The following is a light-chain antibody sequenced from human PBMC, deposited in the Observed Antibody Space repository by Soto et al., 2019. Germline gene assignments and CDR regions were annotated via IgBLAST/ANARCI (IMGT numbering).Light chain of an antibody. Sequence: DIQMTQSPASVSASVGDRVTITCRASQAIDSWLAWYQQKPGEAPKLLIFTGSLLHSGVPPRFSGSGSGTGLTLTISSLQPEDFATYYCQHTLSFSPTVGQGTKVDIK. V-gene: IGKV1-12*01. CDR2: TGS. CDR3: QHTLSFSPT. CDR1: QAIDSW. J-gene: IGKJ1*01.